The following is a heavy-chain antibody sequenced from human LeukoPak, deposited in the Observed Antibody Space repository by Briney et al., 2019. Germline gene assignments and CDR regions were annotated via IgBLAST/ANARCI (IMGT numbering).Heavy chain of an antibody. V-gene: IGHV1-2*04. CDR3: ARARYCSGGSCATFDY. Sequence: GASVKVSCKASGYTFTGYYMHWVRQAPGQGLEWMGWINPNSGGTNYAQKFQGWVTMTRDTSISTAYMELSRLRSDDTAVCYCARARYCSGGSCATFDYWGQGTLVTVSS. J-gene: IGHJ4*02. CDR1: GYTFTGYY. CDR2: INPNSGGT. D-gene: IGHD2-15*01.